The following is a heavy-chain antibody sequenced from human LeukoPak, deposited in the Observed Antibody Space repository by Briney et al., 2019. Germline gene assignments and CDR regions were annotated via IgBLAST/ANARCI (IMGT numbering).Heavy chain of an antibody. V-gene: IGHV4-31*03. J-gene: IGHJ5*01. D-gene: IGHD6-6*01. Sequence: SQTLSLTCTVSGGSFSSGGSYWSWIRQLPGKGLEWIGYIDYSGTAYYNPSLKSRVTISIDTSKNQFSVKLSSVTAADTAVYYCARDSYSSSIRWFDSWGQGTLVIVSS. CDR1: GGSFSSGGSY. CDR3: ARDSYSSSIRWFDS. CDR2: IDYSGTA.